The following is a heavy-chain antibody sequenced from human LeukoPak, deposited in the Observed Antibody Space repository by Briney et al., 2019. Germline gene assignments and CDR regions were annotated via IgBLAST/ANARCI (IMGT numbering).Heavy chain of an antibody. V-gene: IGHV4-59*01. D-gene: IGHD3-16*01. CDR3: AKDPRRMARLITFGGGRPYYFDY. CDR2: LDYSGST. CDR1: GGSIRSYY. J-gene: IGHJ4*02. Sequence: SETLSLTCTVSGGSIRSYYWSWIRQPPGKGLEWIGYLDYSGSTHYNPSLRGRVTISVDTPKNQFSLKLSSVTAADTAVYYCAKDPRRMARLITFGGGRPYYFDYWGQGTLVTVSS.